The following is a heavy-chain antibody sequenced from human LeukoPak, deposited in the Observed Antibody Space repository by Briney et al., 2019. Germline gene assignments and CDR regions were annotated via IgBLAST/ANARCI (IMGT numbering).Heavy chain of an antibody. Sequence: GGSLRLSCAASGFTFSSYGMHWVRQAPGKGLEWVAVIWYDGSNKYYADSVKGRFTISRDNSKNTLYQQMNSLRAEDTAVYYCARDSGSYYFTFDYWGQGTLVTVSS. CDR2: IWYDGSNK. D-gene: IGHD1-26*01. CDR3: ARDSGSYYFTFDY. CDR1: GFTFSSYG. V-gene: IGHV3-33*01. J-gene: IGHJ4*02.